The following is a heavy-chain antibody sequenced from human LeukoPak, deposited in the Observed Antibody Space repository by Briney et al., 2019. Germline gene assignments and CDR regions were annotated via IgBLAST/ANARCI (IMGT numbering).Heavy chain of an antibody. J-gene: IGHJ4*02. D-gene: IGHD1-7*01. V-gene: IGHV3-30*07. CDR3: ARDLESSNYAEFDY. Sequence: DSVKGRFTISRDNSKNTLYLQMNSLRAEDTAVYYCARDLESSNYAEFDYWGQGTLVTVSS.